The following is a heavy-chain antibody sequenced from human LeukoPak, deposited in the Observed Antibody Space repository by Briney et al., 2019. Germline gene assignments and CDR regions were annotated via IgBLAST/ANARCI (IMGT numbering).Heavy chain of an antibody. Sequence: SETLSLTCAVYGGSLSGYYWTFVRQTPGKGLEWIGEIDRHGGAGYHPSLKSRASISIDTSRNQFSLRLSSVTAPDTAVYYCVVVREGDSRPGESWGQGTLVTVSS. CDR3: VVVREGDSRPGES. CDR1: GGSLSGYY. V-gene: IGHV4-34*01. CDR2: IDRHGGA. D-gene: IGHD2-21*01. J-gene: IGHJ4*02.